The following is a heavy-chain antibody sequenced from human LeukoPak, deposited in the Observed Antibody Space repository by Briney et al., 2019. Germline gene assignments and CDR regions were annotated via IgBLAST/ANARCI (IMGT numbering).Heavy chain of an antibody. V-gene: IGHV3-23*01. CDR1: GFIFSSYA. Sequence: GGSLRLSCAASGFIFSSYAMSWVRQAPGKGLEWVSSISGSGSSTYYADSVKGRFTISRDDSKNTLYLQMNSLRAEDTAVYYCAKYGATAGTNYFDYWGQGTLVTVSS. D-gene: IGHD6-13*01. CDR2: ISGSGSST. J-gene: IGHJ4*02. CDR3: AKYGATAGTNYFDY.